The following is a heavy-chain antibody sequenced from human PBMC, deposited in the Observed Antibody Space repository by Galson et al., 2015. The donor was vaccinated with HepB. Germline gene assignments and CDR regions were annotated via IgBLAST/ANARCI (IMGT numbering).Heavy chain of an antibody. CDR1: GGSIDTYY. J-gene: IGHJ4*02. CDR3: ARGFSYYSGSGFDY. V-gene: IGHV4-59*13. D-gene: IGHD3-10*01. CDR2: IYYSGST. Sequence: ETLSLTCSVSGGSIDTYYWSWIRQSPGKGLEFIAYIYYSGSTNYNPSLESRVSISVDTSKNQVSLRLTSVTAADTAVYYCARGFSYYSGSGFDYWGQGTLVTVSS.